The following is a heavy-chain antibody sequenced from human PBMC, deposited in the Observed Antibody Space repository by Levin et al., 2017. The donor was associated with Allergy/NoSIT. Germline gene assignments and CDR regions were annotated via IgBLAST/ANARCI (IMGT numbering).Heavy chain of an antibody. Sequence: SETLSLTCTVSGGSISSSNYYWGWIRQPPGKGLEWIGSIYYSGTTYYNPSLKSRVTISVDTSKNQFSLKVSSVTAADTAVYYCARVSYDILTRYYPHFDNWGQGNLVTVSS. J-gene: IGHJ4*02. V-gene: IGHV4-39*01. D-gene: IGHD3-9*01. CDR3: ARVSYDILTRYYPHFDN. CDR1: GGSISSSNYY. CDR2: IYYSGTT.